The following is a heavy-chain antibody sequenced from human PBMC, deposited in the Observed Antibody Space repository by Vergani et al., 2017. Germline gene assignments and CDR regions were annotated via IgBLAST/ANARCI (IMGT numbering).Heavy chain of an antibody. V-gene: IGHV4-38-2*01. Sequence: QVQLQESGPGLVKPSETLSLTCAVSGYSISSGYYWGWIRQPPGKGLEWIGSIYHSGSTYYNPSLKSRVTISVDTSKNQFSLKLSSVTAADTAVYYCARGGTAMPDDAFDIWGQGTMVTVSS. CDR1: GYSISSGYY. D-gene: IGHD5-18*01. CDR2: IYHSGST. CDR3: ARGGTAMPDDAFDI. J-gene: IGHJ3*02.